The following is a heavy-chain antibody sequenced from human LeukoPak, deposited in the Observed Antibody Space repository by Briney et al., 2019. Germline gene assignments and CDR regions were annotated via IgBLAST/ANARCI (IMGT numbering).Heavy chain of an antibody. V-gene: IGHV3-23*01. J-gene: IGHJ4*02. CDR1: GFTFSSYA. CDR2: ISGSGGST. CDR3: AKDRANYYGSGSYYVY. D-gene: IGHD3-10*01. Sequence: GESLRLSCAASGFTFSSYAMSWVRQAPGKGLEWVSAISGSGGSTYYADSVKGRFTISRDNSKNTLYLQMNSLRAEDTAVYYCAKDRANYYGSGSYYVYWGQGTLVTVSS.